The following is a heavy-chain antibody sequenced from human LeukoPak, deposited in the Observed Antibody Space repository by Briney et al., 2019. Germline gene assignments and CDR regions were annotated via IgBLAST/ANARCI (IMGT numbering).Heavy chain of an antibody. CDR1: GYTFTSYY. D-gene: IGHD3-22*01. CDR3: ARGGHYYDSSGYYSGIDWFDP. J-gene: IGHJ5*02. CDR2: INPSGGST. V-gene: IGHV1-46*01. Sequence: GASVKVSCKASGYTFTSYYMHWVRQAPGQGLEWMGIINPSGGSTSYAQKFQGRVTMTRDMSTSTVYMELSRLRSDDTAVYYCARGGHYYDSSGYYSGIDWFDPWGQGTLVTVSS.